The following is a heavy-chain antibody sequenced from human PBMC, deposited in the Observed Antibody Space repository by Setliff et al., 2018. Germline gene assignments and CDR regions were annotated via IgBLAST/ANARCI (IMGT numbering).Heavy chain of an antibody. CDR3: ARVSLVGANSGLCEY. Sequence: RASVKVSCKTSGYNFPVYGITWVRQAPGHGLEWMGWISPDNGVTKYVEKNQDRVTMTTDTSTNTAYMELRNLTSDDTAVYYCARVSLVGANSGLCEYWGQGTLVTVSS. V-gene: IGHV1-18*01. CDR1: GYNFPVYG. CDR2: ISPDNGVT. J-gene: IGHJ4*02. D-gene: IGHD1-26*01.